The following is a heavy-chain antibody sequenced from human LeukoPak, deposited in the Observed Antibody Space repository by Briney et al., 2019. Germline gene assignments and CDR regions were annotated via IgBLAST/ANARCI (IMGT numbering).Heavy chain of an antibody. CDR3: ARGDLDY. J-gene: IGHJ4*02. CDR2: INHGGTDE. V-gene: IGHV3-7*01. CDR1: GFTFSSYW. Sequence: GGSLRLSCAASGFTFSSYWMNWARQAPGRGLEWVATINHGGTDERYGDSVKGRFTISRDDAKNSLYLQMTSLRAEDTALYYCARGDLDYWGLGSLVTVSS.